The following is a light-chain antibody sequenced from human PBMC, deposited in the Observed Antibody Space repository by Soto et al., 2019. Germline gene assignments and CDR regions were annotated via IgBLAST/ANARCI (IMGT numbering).Light chain of an antibody. CDR3: QQYNNWPPGT. CDR2: DAS. Sequence: EFVLTQSPGTLSLSPGERATLSCRASQTVRNNYLAWYQQKPGQAPRLLIYDASTRATGIPARFSGSGSGTEFTLTISSLQSEDFAVYYCQQYNNWPPGTFGGGTKVEIK. J-gene: IGKJ4*01. V-gene: IGKV3-15*01. CDR1: QTVRNN.